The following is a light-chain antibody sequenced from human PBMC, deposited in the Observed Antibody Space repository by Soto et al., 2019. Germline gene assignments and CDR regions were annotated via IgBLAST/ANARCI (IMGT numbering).Light chain of an antibody. CDR2: GAS. CDR3: QQYGSSQWT. V-gene: IGKV3-20*01. Sequence: EIVLTQSPGTLSLSPGERATLSCRASQSVSSSYLAWYQQKPGQAPRHLIYGASSRATGIPDRFSGSGSGTEFTLTISRLEPEDFAVYYCQQYGSSQWTFGQGTKVDIK. J-gene: IGKJ1*01. CDR1: QSVSSSY.